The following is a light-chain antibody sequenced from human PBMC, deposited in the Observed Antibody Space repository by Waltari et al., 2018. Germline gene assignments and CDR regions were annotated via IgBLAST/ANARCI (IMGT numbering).Light chain of an antibody. J-gene: IGLJ3*02. CDR2: EDY. CDR3: GAWDSSLGVGV. CDR1: TPNIGNNY. Sequence: QSVLTQPPSVSAAPGQKVSISFSGSTPNIGNNYVSWYQQFPGTAPKLLIYEDYRRPSGIPDRFSGSKSGASATLDITGLQTGDEADYYCGAWDSSLGVGVLGGGTRVTVL. V-gene: IGLV1-51*01.